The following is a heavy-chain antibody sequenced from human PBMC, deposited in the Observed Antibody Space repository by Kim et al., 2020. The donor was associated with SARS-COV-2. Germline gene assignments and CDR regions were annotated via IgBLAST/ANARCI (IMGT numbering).Heavy chain of an antibody. CDR2: VSGSDGST. D-gene: IGHD1-26*01. J-gene: IGHJ4*01. CDR3: AKGRGSGSYYDPYYFDF. V-gene: IGHV3-23*01. CDR1: GFTFSIYT. Sequence: GGSLRLSCAASGFTFSIYTMTWVRQAPGKGLEWVSTVSGSDGSTYYTDSVKGRFTISRDNSKNTLYLQMNSLRAEDTAVYYCAKGRGSGSYYDPYYFDF.